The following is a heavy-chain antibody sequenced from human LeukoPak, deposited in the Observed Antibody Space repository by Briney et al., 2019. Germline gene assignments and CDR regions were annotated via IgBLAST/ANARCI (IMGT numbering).Heavy chain of an antibody. V-gene: IGHV1-46*01. CDR2: INPSGGST. CDR1: GYTFTSYY. CDR3: ARILRRYAFDI. Sequence: ASVKVSRKASGYTFTSYYMHWVRQAPGQGLEWMGIINPSGGSTSYAQKFQGRVTMTRDTSISTAYMELSRLRSDDTAVYYCARILRRYAFDIWGQGTMVTVSS. J-gene: IGHJ3*02. D-gene: IGHD1-26*01.